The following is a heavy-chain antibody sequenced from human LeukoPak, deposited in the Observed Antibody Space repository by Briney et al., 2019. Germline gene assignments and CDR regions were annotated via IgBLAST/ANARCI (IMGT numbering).Heavy chain of an antibody. J-gene: IGHJ3*02. CDR2: ISSNGGST. V-gene: IGHV3-64*01. CDR1: GFTFSSYA. CDR3: AREQCSGGSCHDAFDI. D-gene: IGHD2-15*01. Sequence: GGSLRPSCAASGFTFSSYAMHWVRQAPGKGLEYVSAISSNGGSTYYANSVKGRFTISRDNSKNTLYLQMGSLRAEDMAVYYCAREQCSGGSCHDAFDIWGQGTMVTVSS.